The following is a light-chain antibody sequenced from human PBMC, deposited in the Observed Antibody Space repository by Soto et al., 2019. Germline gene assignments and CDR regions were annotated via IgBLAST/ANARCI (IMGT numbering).Light chain of an antibody. Sequence: DIQMAQSPSSLSASVGESVTITCRASQSITSNLNWYQQKPGKAPKLLIYDATSLQGRVPSRFRGSGSGADFTLTISSLQPEDFATYICQQSYTIPWTFGQGTKVEIK. V-gene: IGKV1-39*01. CDR2: DAT. CDR1: QSITSN. J-gene: IGKJ1*01. CDR3: QQSYTIPWT.